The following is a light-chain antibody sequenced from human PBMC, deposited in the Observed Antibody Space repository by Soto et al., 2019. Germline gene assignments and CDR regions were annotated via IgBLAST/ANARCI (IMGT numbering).Light chain of an antibody. CDR2: GAS. CDR1: QSVSSR. V-gene: IGKV3-20*01. CDR3: QQYGSSPGT. Sequence: SVMTQSPGSLSLYPGERTTFSCRASQSVSSRLAWYQQKPGQAPRLLISGASSRATGIPDRFSGSGSGTDFTLTISRLEPEDFAVYYCQQYGSSPGTFGQATEVDI. J-gene: IGKJ1*01.